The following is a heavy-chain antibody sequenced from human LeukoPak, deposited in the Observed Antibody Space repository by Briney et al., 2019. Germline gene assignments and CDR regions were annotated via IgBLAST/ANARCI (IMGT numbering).Heavy chain of an antibody. Sequence: PSETLSLTCAVYGGSFSDYYWSWIRQPPGKGLEWIGSIYYSGSAYYNPSLKSRVTISVDTSKNQFSLKLSSVTAADTAVYYCARDGDGGDAFDIWGQGTMVTVSS. CDR2: IYYSGSA. CDR1: GGSFSDYY. J-gene: IGHJ3*02. D-gene: IGHD4-23*01. V-gene: IGHV4-34*01. CDR3: ARDGDGGDAFDI.